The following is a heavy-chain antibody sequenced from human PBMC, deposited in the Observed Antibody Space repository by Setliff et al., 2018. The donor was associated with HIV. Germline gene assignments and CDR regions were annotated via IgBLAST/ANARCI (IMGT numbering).Heavy chain of an antibody. Sequence: ASVKVSCKASGYTFNNYGISWVRQAPGQGLEWMGWINTHSGYTNYAQNVQGRVTVTMDTSTSTAYMVLRSLRSDDTAVYYCARGKTWLRFLDYWGQGTRVTVSS. CDR1: GYTFNNYG. V-gene: IGHV1-18*01. CDR2: INTHSGYT. J-gene: IGHJ4*02. CDR3: ARGKTWLRFLDY. D-gene: IGHD5-12*01.